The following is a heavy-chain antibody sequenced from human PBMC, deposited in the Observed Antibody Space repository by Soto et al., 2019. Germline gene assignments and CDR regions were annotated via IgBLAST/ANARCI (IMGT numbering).Heavy chain of an antibody. CDR1: GFSLSTSGLG. J-gene: IGHJ4*02. CDR3: PHVSRGVSWN. CDR2: IYWDDDD. D-gene: IGHD3-10*01. Sequence: QITLEESGPTLVKPTQTLTLTCNFSGFSLSTSGLGVSWIRQPPGKALEWLALIYWDDDDRYSPSLKRRLSIRKDTSKNHVVLTLTNVDRADTATYFCPHVSRGVSWNWGQGTLFAVSS. V-gene: IGHV2-5*02.